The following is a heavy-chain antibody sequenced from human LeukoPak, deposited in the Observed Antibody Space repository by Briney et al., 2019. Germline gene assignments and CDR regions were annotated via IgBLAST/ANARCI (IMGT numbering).Heavy chain of an antibody. V-gene: IGHV3-7*02. D-gene: IGHD3/OR15-3a*01. J-gene: IGHJ4*02. CDR1: GFTFSSYG. CDR2: IKQDGSEK. CDR3: ASGLDWLSQGTDFDY. Sequence: GGSLRLSCAASGFTFSSYGMSWVRQAPGKGLEWVANIKQDGSEKYYVDSVKGRFTISRDNAKNSLYLQMNSLRAEDTAVYYCASGLDWLSQGTDFDYWGQGTLVTVSS.